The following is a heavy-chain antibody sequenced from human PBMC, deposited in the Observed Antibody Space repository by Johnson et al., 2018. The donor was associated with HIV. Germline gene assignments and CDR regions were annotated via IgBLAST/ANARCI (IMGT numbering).Heavy chain of an antibody. CDR1: GFMFSSFA. CDR3: ARGQGGIQLWFDGFDI. V-gene: IGHV3-30-3*01. CDR2: ISDDGSNK. J-gene: IGHJ3*02. Sequence: MQLVESGGGVVQPGRSLRLSCAASGFMFSSFAMHWVRQAPGKGLEWVAVISDDGSNKYYADSVKGRFTISRDNSKNTLYLQMNSLRAEDTAVYYCARGQGGIQLWFDGFDIWGQGTMVTVSS. D-gene: IGHD5-18*01.